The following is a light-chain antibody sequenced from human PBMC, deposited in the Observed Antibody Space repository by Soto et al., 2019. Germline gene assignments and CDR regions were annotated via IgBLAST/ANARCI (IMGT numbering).Light chain of an antibody. CDR1: SSDVGGYNY. Sequence: QSALTQPPSASGSPGQSVTISCTGTSSDVGGYNYVSWYQQHPGKAPKLMIYEVSKRPSGVPDRFSGSKSGNTASLTVSGLQAEYEADYYCNSYAGSNNWVFGGGTKRTVL. CDR3: NSYAGSNNWV. CDR2: EVS. J-gene: IGLJ3*02. V-gene: IGLV2-8*01.